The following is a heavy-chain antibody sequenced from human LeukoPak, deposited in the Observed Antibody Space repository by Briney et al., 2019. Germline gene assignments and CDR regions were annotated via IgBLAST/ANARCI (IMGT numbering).Heavy chain of an antibody. CDR1: GGSVGSYY. J-gene: IGHJ4*02. D-gene: IGHD2-2*01. V-gene: IGHV4-4*07. CDR3: ARDLSYCSSTRCSAPYYFDY. Sequence: PSETLSLTCSVSGGSVGSYYWSWIRQPAGKGLEWIGRIYTSGSTNYNPSLRSRATISVDKSKSQFSLKLTSVTAADTAVYYCARDLSYCSSTRCSAPYYFDYWGQGTLVTVSS. CDR2: IYTSGST.